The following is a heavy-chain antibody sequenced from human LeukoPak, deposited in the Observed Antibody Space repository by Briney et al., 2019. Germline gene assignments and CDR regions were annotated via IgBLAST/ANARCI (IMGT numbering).Heavy chain of an antibody. V-gene: IGHV3-48*01. CDR3: ARDLGATIFDFDY. CDR1: GFTFSSYW. J-gene: IGHJ4*02. D-gene: IGHD1-26*01. Sequence: GGSLRLSCAGSGFTFSSYWMNWVRQAPGKGLEWVSSISSIGSTIYYADSVKGRFTISRDNAKNSLYLQMNSLRVEDTAVYYCARDLGATIFDFDYWGQGTLVTVPS. CDR2: ISSIGSTI.